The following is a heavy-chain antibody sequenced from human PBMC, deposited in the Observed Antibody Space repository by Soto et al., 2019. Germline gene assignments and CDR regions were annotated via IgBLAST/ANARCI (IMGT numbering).Heavy chain of an antibody. V-gene: IGHV4-59*01. CDR3: ARQADSSGWYIKYYFDY. Sequence: PSETLSLTCTVSGGSISSYYWSWIRQPPGKGLEWIGYIYYSGSTNYNPSLKSRVTISVDTSKNQFSLKLSSVTAADTAVYYCARQADSSGWYIKYYFDYWGQGTLVTVSS. CDR2: IYYSGST. J-gene: IGHJ4*02. CDR1: GGSISSYY. D-gene: IGHD6-19*01.